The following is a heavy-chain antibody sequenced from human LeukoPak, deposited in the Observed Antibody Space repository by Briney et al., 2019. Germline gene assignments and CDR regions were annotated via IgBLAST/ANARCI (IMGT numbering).Heavy chain of an antibody. V-gene: IGHV1-18*01. J-gene: IGHJ5*02. CDR1: GYTFTNYG. D-gene: IGHD2-15*01. CDR2: ISAYNGNT. CDR3: ARDPYCSGGSCYGMFDP. Sequence: ASVKVSCKASGYTFTNYGITWVRQAPGQGLEWMGWISAYNGNTNYAQKFQGRVTITADESTSTAYMELSSLRSEDTAVYYCARDPYCSGGSCYGMFDPWGQGTLVTVSS.